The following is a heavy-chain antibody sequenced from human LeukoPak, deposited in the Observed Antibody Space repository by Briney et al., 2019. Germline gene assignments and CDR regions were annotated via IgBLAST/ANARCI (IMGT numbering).Heavy chain of an antibody. CDR2: IQYDGSNK. Sequence: GGSLRLSCAASGFTFSSYGMHWVRQAPGKGLEWVAFIQYDGSNKYYADSVKGRFTISRDNSRNTLYLQLNSLRPEDTAVYYCARDFKSVLYCRGGSCYAPDDYWGQGTLVTVSS. V-gene: IGHV3-30*02. CDR1: GFTFSSYG. J-gene: IGHJ4*02. CDR3: ARDFKSVLYCRGGSCYAPDDY. D-gene: IGHD2-15*01.